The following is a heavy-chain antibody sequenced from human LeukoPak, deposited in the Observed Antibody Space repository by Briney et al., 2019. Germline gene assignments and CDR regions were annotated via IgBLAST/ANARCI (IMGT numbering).Heavy chain of an antibody. CDR2: IYSGGST. CDR1: GFTVSSNY. V-gene: IGHV3-53*01. Sequence: GGSLRLSCAASGFTVSSNYMSWVRQAPGKGLEWVSVIYSGGSTYYADSVKGRFTISRDNSKNTLYLQMNSLRAEDMAVYYCARGGTTYIIQLDPWGQGTLVTVSS. J-gene: IGHJ5*02. D-gene: IGHD4-11*01. CDR3: ARGGTTYIIQLDP.